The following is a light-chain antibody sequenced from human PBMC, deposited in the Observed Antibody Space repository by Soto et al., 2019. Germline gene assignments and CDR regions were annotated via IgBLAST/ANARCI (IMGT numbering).Light chain of an antibody. CDR1: SSDVGIYNL. J-gene: IGLJ1*01. CDR3: CSYAGTYTSYV. V-gene: IGLV2-23*01. CDR2: EGS. Sequence: QSALTQPASVSGSPGQSITISCTGTSSDVGIYNLVSWFQQHPGKAPKLMIYEGSKRPSGISDRFSGSKSGNTASLTISGLQAEDEADYYCCSYAGTYTSYVFGSGTKLTVL.